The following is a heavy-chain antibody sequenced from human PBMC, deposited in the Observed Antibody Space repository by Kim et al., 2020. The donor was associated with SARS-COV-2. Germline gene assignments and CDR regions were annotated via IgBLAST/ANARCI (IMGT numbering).Heavy chain of an antibody. Sequence: GGSLRLSCAASGFTFRDYAMHWVRQAPGKGLEWVAVIWFDGSNQNYADSVKGRFSISRDNFNNILYLNINSLRAEDSAVYYCAREDLLETFGSFDHWGQGTLVTVSS. CDR1: GFTFRDYA. D-gene: IGHD3-10*01. J-gene: IGHJ4*02. V-gene: IGHV3-33*01. CDR2: IWFDGSNQ. CDR3: AREDLLETFGSFDH.